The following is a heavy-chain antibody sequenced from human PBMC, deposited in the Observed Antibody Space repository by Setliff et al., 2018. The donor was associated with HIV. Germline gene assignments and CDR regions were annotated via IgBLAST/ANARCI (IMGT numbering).Heavy chain of an antibody. D-gene: IGHD2-15*01. J-gene: IGHJ5*02. CDR3: ARGVAVAATRWFDP. Sequence: PSETLSLTCTVSGGSISSYYWSWIRQPPGKGLEWIGYIYYSGSTNYNPSLKSRVTISVDTSKNQFSLKLSSVTAADTAVYYCARGVAVAATRWFDPWGQGTLVTVST. CDR1: GGSISSYY. V-gene: IGHV4-59*01. CDR2: IYYSGST.